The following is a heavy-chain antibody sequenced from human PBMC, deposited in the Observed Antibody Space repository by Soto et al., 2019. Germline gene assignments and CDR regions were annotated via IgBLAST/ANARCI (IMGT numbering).Heavy chain of an antibody. CDR1: DGSITSSSYY. J-gene: IGHJ3*02. D-gene: IGHD2-8*02. Sequence: QLQLQESGPGLVKPSETLSLTCTVSDGSITSSSYYWGWIRQPPGKGLEWIGSINYSGTTFYNPSLKSRVTISVDPSKRQFSLKLNSVTAADTAVYYCARRLGFCTGTTCSTGAFDIWGQGTMVTVSS. CDR2: INYSGTT. CDR3: ARRLGFCTGTTCSTGAFDI. V-gene: IGHV4-39*01.